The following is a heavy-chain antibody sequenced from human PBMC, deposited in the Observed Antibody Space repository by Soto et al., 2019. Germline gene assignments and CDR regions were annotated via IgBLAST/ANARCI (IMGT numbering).Heavy chain of an antibody. V-gene: IGHV5-51*01. J-gene: IGHJ5*02. CDR2: IHPGDSDT. Sequence: GECLKISCQGSGYSFTNYWVGWVRQIPGRGLEWMGIIHPGDSDTRYSPFFQGQVTISADKSISTAYLQWSSLKASDTAMYYCARHNRYSSTWFEGWFEPWGQGTLVTVSS. D-gene: IGHD6-13*01. CDR3: ARHNRYSSTWFEGWFEP. CDR1: GYSFTNYW.